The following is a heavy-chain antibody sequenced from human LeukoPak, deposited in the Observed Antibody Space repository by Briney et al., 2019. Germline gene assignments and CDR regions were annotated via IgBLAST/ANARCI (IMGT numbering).Heavy chain of an antibody. CDR1: GFTFRNYG. D-gene: IGHD2-15*01. Sequence: GGSLRLSCIASGFTFRNYGMHWVRQAPGKGLEWVASVRYDGSIHNYVDSVKGRFTISRENSKNTLFLQMDSLRTEDTAVYYCARVITVVSARMAFDXWGQGXLVAV. J-gene: IGHJ4*02. CDR3: ARVITVVSARMAFDX. CDR2: VRYDGSIH. V-gene: IGHV3-30*02.